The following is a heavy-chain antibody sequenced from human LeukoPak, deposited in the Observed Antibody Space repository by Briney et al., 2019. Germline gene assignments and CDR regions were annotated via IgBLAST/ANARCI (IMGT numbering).Heavy chain of an antibody. CDR2: IYHSGST. J-gene: IGHJ5*02. V-gene: IGHV4-38-2*02. CDR1: GYSISSGYY. CDR3: ASRYYDILTGYWFWFDP. Sequence: SETLSLTCTVSGYSISSGYYWGWIRQPPGKGLEWIGSIYHSGSTYYNPSLKSRVTISVDTSKNQFSLKLSSVTAADTAVYYCASRYYDILTGYWFWFDPWGQGTLVTVSS. D-gene: IGHD3-9*01.